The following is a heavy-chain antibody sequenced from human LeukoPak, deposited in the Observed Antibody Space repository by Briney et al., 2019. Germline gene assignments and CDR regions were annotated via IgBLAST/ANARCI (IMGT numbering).Heavy chain of an antibody. J-gene: IGHJ4*02. CDR1: GFTFSSYP. V-gene: IGHV3-48*03. CDR2: ISSSGSTI. D-gene: IGHD5-18*01. CDR3: ARDDADVDTYTFDY. Sequence: GGSLRLSCAASGFTFSSYPLNWVRQAPGKGLEWVSYISSSGSTIYYADSVKGRFTISRDNAKNSLYLQMNSLRAEDTAVYYCARDDADVDTYTFDYWGQGTLVTVSS.